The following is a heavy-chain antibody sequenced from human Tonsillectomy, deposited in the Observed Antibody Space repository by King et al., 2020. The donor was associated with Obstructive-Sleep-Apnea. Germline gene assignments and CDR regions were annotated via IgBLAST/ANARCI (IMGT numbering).Heavy chain of an antibody. D-gene: IGHD3-16*02. CDR1: GFTFDDYA. J-gene: IGHJ3*02. CDR3: AKNIDSYCYSAFEI. V-gene: IGHV3-9*01. Sequence: VQLVESGGGLVQPGRSLRLSCAASGFTFDDYAMHWVRQAPGKGLEWVSGISWNSGSIGYADSVKGRFTISRDNAKNSLYLQMNSLRAEDTALYYCAKNIDSYCYSAFEIWGQGTMVTVSS. CDR2: ISWNSGSI.